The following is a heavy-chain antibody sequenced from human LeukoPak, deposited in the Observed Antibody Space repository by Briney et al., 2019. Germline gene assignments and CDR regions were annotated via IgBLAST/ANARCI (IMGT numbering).Heavy chain of an antibody. CDR2: ISSDGTST. CDR1: GFTFTTYW. Sequence: TGGSLRLSCAASGFTFTTYWMHWVRQAPGKGLVCVSRISSDGTSTSYADSVKGRFTISRDNAENTLFLRMNSLGAEDTAVYYCARGFSYGYGPYYFDYWGQGTLVTVSS. V-gene: IGHV3-74*01. J-gene: IGHJ4*02. CDR3: ARGFSYGYGPYYFDY. D-gene: IGHD5-18*01.